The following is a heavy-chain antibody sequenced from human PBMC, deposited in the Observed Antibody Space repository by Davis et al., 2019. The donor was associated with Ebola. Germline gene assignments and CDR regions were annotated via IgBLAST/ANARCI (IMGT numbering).Heavy chain of an antibody. V-gene: IGHV3-21*01. CDR2: ISSDSDYI. J-gene: IGHJ4*02. CDR1: GFTFSTYS. D-gene: IGHD6-13*01. Sequence: GGSLRLSCAASGFTFSTYSMSWVRQAPGKGLEWVSSISSDSDYIYYADSLKGRFTISRDNAENSLYLQMNSLRVEDTAIYYCARGRSAAGTPDSDYWGQGTLVTVSS. CDR3: ARGRSAAGTPDSDY.